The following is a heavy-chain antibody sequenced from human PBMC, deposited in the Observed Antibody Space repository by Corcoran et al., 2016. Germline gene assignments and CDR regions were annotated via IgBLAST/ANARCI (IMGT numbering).Heavy chain of an antibody. CDR2: MSYDGSNK. D-gene: IGHD3-16*01. CDR1: GFIFSSSG. V-gene: IGHV3-30*18. CDR3: AKEGEEDY. Sequence: QVQLVESGGGVVQPGRSLRLSCAASGFIFSSSGMHWVRQAPGKGLAWVAVMSYDGSNKYYADSVKGRFTVSRDNSKNTLYLQMNSLRAEDTAVYYCAKEGEEDYWGQGALVTVSS. J-gene: IGHJ4*02.